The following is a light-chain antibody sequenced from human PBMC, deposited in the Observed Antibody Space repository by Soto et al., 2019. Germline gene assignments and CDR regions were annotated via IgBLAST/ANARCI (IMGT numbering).Light chain of an antibody. CDR3: AAWDDTLKRYV. CDR2: DDN. V-gene: IGLV1-40*01. Sequence: QSVLTQPPSASGAPGQRVTISCSGSSSNIGAGYDAHWYQQLPGAAPKLLIYDDNKRPSGVPDRFSGSKSGTSASLAISGLQSEDESDYYCAAWDDTLKRYVFGTGTKVTVL. J-gene: IGLJ1*01. CDR1: SSNIGAGYD.